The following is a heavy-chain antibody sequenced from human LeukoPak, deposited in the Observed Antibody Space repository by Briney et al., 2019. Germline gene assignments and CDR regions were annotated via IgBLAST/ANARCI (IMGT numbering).Heavy chain of an antibody. J-gene: IGHJ4*02. CDR2: ISTAKGNT. V-gene: IGHV1-3*04. CDR1: GYTFITYA. CDR3: ARGQQMPLDS. D-gene: IGHD6-13*01. Sequence: ASVKVSCKASGYTFITYAVHWVRQAPRQRLEWMAWISTAKGNTKYSQNFQGRVTITRDISANTAYMELSGLRSEDTAVYYCARGQQMPLDSWGQGTLVTVSS.